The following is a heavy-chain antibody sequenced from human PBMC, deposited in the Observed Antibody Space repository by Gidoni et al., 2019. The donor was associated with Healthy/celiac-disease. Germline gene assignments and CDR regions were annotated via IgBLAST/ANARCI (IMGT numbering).Heavy chain of an antibody. J-gene: IGHJ6*02. CDR1: GFPVSSNY. Sequence: ELQLVESGGGLIQPGGSLRLSCQASGFPVSSNYMSWVRQAPGKGLEWVSVIYSGGSTYYADSVKGRFTISRDNSKNTLYLQMNSLRAEDTAVYYCSASGYYTNYYYYGMDVWGQGTTVTVSS. V-gene: IGHV3-53*01. D-gene: IGHD3-3*01. CDR2: IYSGGST. CDR3: SASGYYTNYYYYGMDV.